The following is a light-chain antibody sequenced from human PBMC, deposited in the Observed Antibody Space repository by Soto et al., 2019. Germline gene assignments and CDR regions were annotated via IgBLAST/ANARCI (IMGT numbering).Light chain of an antibody. CDR1: SANIGTGYD. CDR3: QSYDSGLSTYV. V-gene: IGLV1-40*01. J-gene: IGLJ1*01. Sequence: QSVLTQPPSVSGAPGQRVTISCTGGSANIGTGYDVHWYQQVPGTAPKLLIYGNNNRPSGIPDRFSGSKSDTSASLAIAGLQAEDEADYYCQSYDSGLSTYVFGTGTKVP. CDR2: GNN.